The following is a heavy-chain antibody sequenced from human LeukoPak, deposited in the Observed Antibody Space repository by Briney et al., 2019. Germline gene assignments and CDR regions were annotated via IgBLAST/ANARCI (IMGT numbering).Heavy chain of an antibody. J-gene: IGHJ3*02. D-gene: IGHD5-12*01. CDR2: INPSSGGT. CDR3: ARGYILNDAFDI. V-gene: IGHV1-2*02. CDR1: GYTFTVYS. Sequence: ASVKVSCKASGYTFTVYSTHWVRQAPGQRLEWMGWINPSSGGTNYAQKFQGRVTMTRDTSISTAYMELSRLRSDDTAVYYCARGYILNDAFDIWGQGTMVTVSS.